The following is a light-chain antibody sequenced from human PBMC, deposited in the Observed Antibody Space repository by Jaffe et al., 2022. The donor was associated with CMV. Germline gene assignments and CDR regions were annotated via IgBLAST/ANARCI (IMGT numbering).Light chain of an antibody. J-gene: IGLJ1*01. CDR1: SSTIGNNY. CDR2: ETK. V-gene: IGLV1-51*02. CDR3: GTWDRRTLYV. Sequence: QSVLTQPPSVSAAPGQNVTIFCSGSSSTIGNNYVSWYQDLPGTAPKLLIYETKKRPSGIPDRFSGSKSGTSATLGITGLQTGDEADYYCGTWDRRTLYVFGTGTKVTVL.